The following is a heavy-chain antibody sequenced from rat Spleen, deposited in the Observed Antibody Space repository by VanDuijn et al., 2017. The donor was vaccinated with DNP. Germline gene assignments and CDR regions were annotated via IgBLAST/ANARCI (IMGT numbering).Heavy chain of an antibody. D-gene: IGHD1-12*02. V-gene: IGHV5-22*01. CDR2: INYDGSST. CDR1: GFTFSNYY. J-gene: IGHJ1*01. Sequence: EVQLVESGGGLVQPGRSMKLSCAASGFTFSNYYMAWVRQAPTKGLEWIASINYDGSSTYYRGSVKDRFTISRDNAKGTLYLQMNSLRSEDTATYYCARSNTYYDGTYYYWYFDFWGPGTMVTVSS. CDR3: ARSNTYYDGTYYYWYFDF.